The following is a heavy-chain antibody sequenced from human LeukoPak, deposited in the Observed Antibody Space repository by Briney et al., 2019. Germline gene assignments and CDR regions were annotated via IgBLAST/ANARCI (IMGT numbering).Heavy chain of an antibody. D-gene: IGHD1-26*01. CDR2: ISSSGSTT. V-gene: IGHV3-48*02. Sequence: GGSLRLSCAASGFTFSSYTMNWVRQAPGKGLEWISYISSSGSTTYYADSVKGRFTISRDNAKNSLYLQMNSLRNEDTAVYYCARATTLLDYWGQGTLVTVSS. J-gene: IGHJ4*02. CDR3: ARATTLLDY. CDR1: GFTFSSYT.